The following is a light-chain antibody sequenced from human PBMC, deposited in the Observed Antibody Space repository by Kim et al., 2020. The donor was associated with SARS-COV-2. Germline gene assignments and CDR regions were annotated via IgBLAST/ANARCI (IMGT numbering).Light chain of an antibody. V-gene: IGKV3-15*01. CDR1: QSVSSN. Sequence: EIVMTQSPATLSVSPGERATLSCRASQSVSSNLAWYQQKPGQAPRLLIYGASARAIGIPARFSGSGSGTEFTLTISSLQSEDFAVYYCQQYSNWPLTFGQGTRLEIK. CDR2: GAS. J-gene: IGKJ5*01. CDR3: QQYSNWPLT.